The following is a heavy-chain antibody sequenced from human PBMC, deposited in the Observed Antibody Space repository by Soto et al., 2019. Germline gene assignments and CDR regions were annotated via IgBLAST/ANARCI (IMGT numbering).Heavy chain of an antibody. CDR3: ARRGSGSYYDY. CDR1: GLTFSGMP. CDR2: ISGSGGST. Sequence: EVQLLESGGGWVQPGGSLRPPCAAPGLTFSGMPMRWARQAPVKGLEWVSAISGSGGSTYYADSVKGRFTISRDNSKNTLYLQMNSLRAEDTAVYYCARRGSGSYYDYWGQGTLVTVSS. V-gene: IGHV3-23*01. D-gene: IGHD1-26*01. J-gene: IGHJ4*02.